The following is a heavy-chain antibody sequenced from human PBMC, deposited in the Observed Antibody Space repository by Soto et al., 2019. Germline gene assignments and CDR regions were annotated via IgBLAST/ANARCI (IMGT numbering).Heavy chain of an antibody. V-gene: IGHV3-74*01. Sequence: TGGSLRLSCAASGFTFSSYWMHWVRQAPGKGLVWVSKISGDGRTATYADSVKARFTISRDNAKNTLYLQMSNLRAEDAALYYCARLYCSDTSCYEKYFDYWGQGTLVTVSS. J-gene: IGHJ4*02. CDR2: ISGDGRTA. CDR1: GFTFSSYW. CDR3: ARLYCSDTSCYEKYFDY. D-gene: IGHD2-2*01.